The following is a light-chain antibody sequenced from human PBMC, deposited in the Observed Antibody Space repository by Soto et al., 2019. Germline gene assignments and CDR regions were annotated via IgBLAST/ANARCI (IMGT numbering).Light chain of an antibody. J-gene: IGKJ1*01. CDR3: QKYNSAPWT. CDR1: QVISNY. CDR2: AAS. Sequence: DIQMTQSPSSLSASVGDRVTITCRASQVISNYLAWYQQKPGKVPKLLIYAASTLQSGVQFRFSGSGSGTDFTLTISSLQPEDVATYYCQKYNSAPWTFGQGTKVEIK. V-gene: IGKV1-27*01.